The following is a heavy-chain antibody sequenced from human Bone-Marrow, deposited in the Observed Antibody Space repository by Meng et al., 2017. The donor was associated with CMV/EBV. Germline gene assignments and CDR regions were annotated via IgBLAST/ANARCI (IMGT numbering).Heavy chain of an antibody. CDR3: AKDLRGGSRYYYEPNYGMDV. CDR2: ISSSGSTI. V-gene: IGHV3-11*04. CDR1: GFTFSGYY. Sequence: GGSLRLSCAASGFTFSGYYMGWIRQAPGKGLEWVSYISSSGSTIYYADSVKGRFTISRDNSKNTLYLQMNSLRAEDTAVYYCAKDLRGGSRYYYEPNYGMDVWGQGTTVTVSS. D-gene: IGHD3-22*01. J-gene: IGHJ6*02.